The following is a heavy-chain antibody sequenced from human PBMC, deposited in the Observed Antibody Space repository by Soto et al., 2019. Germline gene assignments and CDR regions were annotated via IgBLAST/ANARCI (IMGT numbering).Heavy chain of an antibody. CDR2: IIPIFGTA. CDR1: GGSFSSNA. J-gene: IGHJ4*02. Sequence: QVQLVQSGAEVKKPGSSVKVSCKASGGSFSSNAISWVRQAPGQGLEWMGGIIPIFGTANYAQNFQGRVTITADKSTGTAYMEVSSLRSEDTAVYYCARDVGHSSSWMMAHWGQGTLVTVSS. V-gene: IGHV1-69*06. CDR3: ARDVGHSSSWMMAH. D-gene: IGHD6-13*01.